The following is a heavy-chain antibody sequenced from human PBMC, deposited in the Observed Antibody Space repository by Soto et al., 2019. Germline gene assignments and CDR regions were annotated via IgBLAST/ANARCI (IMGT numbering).Heavy chain of an antibody. CDR3: AKDMANDYVWGSYRVPYYYYGMDV. CDR2: ISGSGGST. J-gene: IGHJ6*02. Sequence: GGVPRLSFAAPWFTFMNLGLGWVRPAPREGVGVVSAISGSGGSTYYADSVKGRFTISRDNSKNTLYLQMNSLRAEDTAVYYCAKDMANDYVWGSYRVPYYYYGMDVWGQGTTVTVSS. V-gene: IGHV3-23*01. CDR1: WFTFMNLG. D-gene: IGHD3-16*02.